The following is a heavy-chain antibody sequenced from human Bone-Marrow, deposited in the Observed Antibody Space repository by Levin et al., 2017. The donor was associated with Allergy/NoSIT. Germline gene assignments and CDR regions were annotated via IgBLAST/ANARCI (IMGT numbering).Heavy chain of an antibody. V-gene: IGHV3-53*01. D-gene: IGHD4-17*01. CDR2: IYSGGST. CDR1: GFTVSSNY. J-gene: IGHJ6*03. CDR3: ASMLPPTVTNKPTIGYGLYYYMDV. Sequence: GGSLRLSCAASGFTVSSNYMSWVRQAPGKGLEWVSVIYSGGSTYYADSVKGRFTISRDNSKNTLYLQMNSLRAEDTAVYYCASMLPPTVTNKPTIGYGLYYYMDVWGKGTTVTVSS.